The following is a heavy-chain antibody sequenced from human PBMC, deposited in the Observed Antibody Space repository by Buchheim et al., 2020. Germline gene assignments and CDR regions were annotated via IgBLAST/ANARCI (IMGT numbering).Heavy chain of an antibody. CDR1: GGSFSGYY. Sequence: QVQPQQWGAGLLKPSETLSLTCAVYGGSFSGYYWSWIRQPPGKGLEWIGEINHSGSTNYNPSLKSRVTISVDTSKNQFSLKLSSVTAADTAVYYCARGLVSTRGYYYYYGMDVWGQGTT. V-gene: IGHV4-34*01. CDR2: INHSGST. J-gene: IGHJ6*02. D-gene: IGHD2-2*01. CDR3: ARGLVSTRGYYYYYGMDV.